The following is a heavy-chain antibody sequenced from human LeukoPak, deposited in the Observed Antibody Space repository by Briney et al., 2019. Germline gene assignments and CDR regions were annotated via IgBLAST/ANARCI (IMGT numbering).Heavy chain of an antibody. CDR1: GFTFSSYA. CDR2: ISGGTT. Sequence: GGSLRLSCAVSGFTFSSYAMSWVRQAPGKGLEWIGFISGGTTEYAASVKGRFTISRDDSTSIAYLQMNSLTTEDTAVYYCSRGSGWLSVYWGQGTLVTVSS. D-gene: IGHD6-19*01. V-gene: IGHV3-49*04. CDR3: SRGSGWLSVY. J-gene: IGHJ4*02.